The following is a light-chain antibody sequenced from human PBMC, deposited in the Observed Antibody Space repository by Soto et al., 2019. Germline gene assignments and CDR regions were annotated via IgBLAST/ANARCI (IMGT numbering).Light chain of an antibody. V-gene: IGLV1-40*01. CDR2: GNS. Sequence: QSLLTQPPSVSGAPGQRVTISCTGSSSNIGAGYGVHWYQQLPGTAPKLLIYGNSNRPAGVPDRLSGSKSGTSASLAITGLQAEDEADYCCQSYDSSLCDVVFGGGTKLTVL. CDR1: SSNIGAGYG. CDR3: QSYDSSLCDVV. J-gene: IGLJ2*01.